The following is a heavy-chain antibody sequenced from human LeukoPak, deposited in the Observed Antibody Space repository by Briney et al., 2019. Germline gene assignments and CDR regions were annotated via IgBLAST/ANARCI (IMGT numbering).Heavy chain of an antibody. Sequence: GGSLRLSCAASGFTFSTYAMSWVRQAPGKGLEWVSAASGSAASTYYADSVRGQFTISRDNSKNTLYLQMNSLKAEDTAVYYCAKDGVAGNYKSGYFDYWGQGTLVTVSS. CDR2: ASGSAAST. CDR3: AKDGVAGNYKSGYFDY. CDR1: GFTFSTYA. V-gene: IGHV3-23*01. J-gene: IGHJ4*02. D-gene: IGHD3-3*01.